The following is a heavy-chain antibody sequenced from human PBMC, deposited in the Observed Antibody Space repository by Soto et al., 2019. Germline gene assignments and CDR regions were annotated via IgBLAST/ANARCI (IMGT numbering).Heavy chain of an antibody. CDR2: ISGGGDTT. D-gene: IGHD3-10*01. Sequence: EVQLLESGGGLVQPGGSLRLSCAASGFTFNNYAMTWVRQAPGQGLEWVSAISGGGDTTSYADSVKGRFTVSRDGSKNTLYLQMSSLRAEDTALYYCATGRGGSGSLTPRVDFWGQGTLVTVSS. CDR3: ATGRGGSGSLTPRVDF. J-gene: IGHJ4*02. CDR1: GFTFNNYA. V-gene: IGHV3-23*01.